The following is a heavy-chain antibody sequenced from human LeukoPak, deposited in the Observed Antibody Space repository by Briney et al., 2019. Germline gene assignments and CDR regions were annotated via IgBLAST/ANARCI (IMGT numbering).Heavy chain of an antibody. CDR3: AREGYYDSSGYQY. J-gene: IGHJ4*02. Sequence: ASVKVSCKASGYTFTGYYIHLVRQAPGQGLEWMGWINPNSGGTNYAQKFQGRVTMTRDTSISTAYMELSRLRSDDTAVYYCAREGYYDSSGYQYWGQGTLVTVSS. D-gene: IGHD3-22*01. CDR2: INPNSGGT. CDR1: GYTFTGYY. V-gene: IGHV1-2*02.